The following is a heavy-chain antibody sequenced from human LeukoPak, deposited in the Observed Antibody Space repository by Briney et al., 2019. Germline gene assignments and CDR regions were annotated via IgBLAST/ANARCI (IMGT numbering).Heavy chain of an antibody. V-gene: IGHV1-18*01. CDR3: ARDTHPTYSSGWYGNWFDS. CDR1: GYTFTSYG. D-gene: IGHD6-19*01. J-gene: IGHJ5*01. CDR2: ISAYNGNT. Sequence: ASVKVSCKASGYTFTSYGISWVRQAPGQGLEWMGWISAYNGNTNYAQKLQGRVTMTTDTSTSTAYMELRSLRSDDTAVYYCARDTHPTYSSGWYGNWFDSWGQGTLVTVSS.